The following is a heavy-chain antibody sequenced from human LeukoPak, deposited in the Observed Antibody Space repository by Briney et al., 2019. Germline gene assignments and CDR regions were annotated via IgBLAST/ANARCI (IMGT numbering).Heavy chain of an antibody. D-gene: IGHD4-17*01. J-gene: IGHJ4*02. Sequence: ASVKVSCKASGYTFTDYYMYWVRQAPGQGLEWMGRINPNSGDTFYAQKFQGRVTMTRDTSISTAYMELSRLRSDDTAVYYCARVMKATVRTSNFDYWGQGTLVTVSS. CDR3: ARVMKATVRTSNFDY. V-gene: IGHV1-2*06. CDR2: INPNSGDT. CDR1: GYTFTDYY.